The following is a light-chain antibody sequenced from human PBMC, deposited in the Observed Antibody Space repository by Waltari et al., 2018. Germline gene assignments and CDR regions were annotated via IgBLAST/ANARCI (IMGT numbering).Light chain of an antibody. J-gene: IGLJ1*01. V-gene: IGLV2-11*01. CDR2: DFS. Sequence: QSALTQPRSVSGSPGQSVTISCTGTTSDVGGYHYFSWFQQHPGKAPNLIIYDFSERPSGVPDRFSGSKSDNTASLTISGVQAEDEADYYCCSYAGSYTYVFGSGTKVTVL. CDR3: CSYAGSYTYV. CDR1: TSDVGGYHY.